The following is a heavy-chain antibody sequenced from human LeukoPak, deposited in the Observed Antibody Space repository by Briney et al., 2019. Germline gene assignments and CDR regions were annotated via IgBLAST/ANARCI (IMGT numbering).Heavy chain of an antibody. J-gene: IGHJ4*02. Sequence: ASVKVSCKASGYTFTGYYMHWVRQAPGQRPEWMGWINPNSGGTICAQKFQGGVTMTRDTSISTASMELSRLTSDDTAVYYCARDPRIAVTGGLCYFDYWGQGTLVTVSS. CDR1: GYTFTGYY. CDR2: INPNSGGT. CDR3: ARDPRIAVTGGLCYFDY. V-gene: IGHV1-2*02. D-gene: IGHD6-19*01.